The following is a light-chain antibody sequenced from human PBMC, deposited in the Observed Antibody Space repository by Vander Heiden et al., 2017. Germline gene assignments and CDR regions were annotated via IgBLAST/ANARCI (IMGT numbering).Light chain of an antibody. CDR2: WAS. CDR1: QTIFYSSNNKNY. V-gene: IGKV4-1*01. CDR3: LQYYTVPHT. Sequence: DIVLTQSPGSLAVSLGERATIYCKSSQTIFYSSNNKNYLAWYQQKPAQPPKLLIAWASARESGVPDRFSGSGSGTDFTLTISSLQAEDVAVYYCLQYYTVPHTFGPGTKVDLK. J-gene: IGKJ3*01.